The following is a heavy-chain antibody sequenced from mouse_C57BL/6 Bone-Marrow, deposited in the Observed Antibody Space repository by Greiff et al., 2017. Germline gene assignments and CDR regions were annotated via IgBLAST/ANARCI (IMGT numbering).Heavy chain of an antibody. D-gene: IGHD2-1*01. CDR3: VSLFLPFYAMDY. Sequence: DVKLVESGGGLVQPKGSLKLSCAASGFSFNTYAMNWVRQAPGKGLEWVARIRSKSNNYATYYADSVKDRFTISRDDSESMLYLQMNNLKTEDTAMYYCVSLFLPFYAMDYWGQGTSVTVSS. CDR2: IRSKSNNYAT. J-gene: IGHJ4*01. V-gene: IGHV10-1*01. CDR1: GFSFNTYA.